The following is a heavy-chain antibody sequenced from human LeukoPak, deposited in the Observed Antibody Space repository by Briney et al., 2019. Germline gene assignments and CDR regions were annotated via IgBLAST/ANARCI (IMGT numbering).Heavy chain of an antibody. J-gene: IGHJ5*02. CDR2: INPNSGGT. V-gene: IGHV1-2*02. D-gene: IGHD2-2*01. CDR3: ARANIVVVPAALNWLDP. Sequence: ASVKVSCKASGYTFTGYYMHWVRQAPGQGLEWMGWINPNSGGTNYAQKFQGRVTMTRDTSISTAYMELSRLRSDDTAVYYCARANIVVVPAALNWLDPWGQGTLITVSS. CDR1: GYTFTGYY.